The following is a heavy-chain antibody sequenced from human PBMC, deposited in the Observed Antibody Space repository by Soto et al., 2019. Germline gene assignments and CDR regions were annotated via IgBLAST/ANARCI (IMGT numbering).Heavy chain of an antibody. V-gene: IGHV1-18*01. CDR1: GYTFTSYG. Sequence: ASVKVSCKASGYTFTSYGISWVRQAPGQGLEWMGWISAYNGNTNYAQKLQGRVTMTTDTSTSTAYMELRSLRSDDTAVYYCARDPGSSSMGTRADYWGQGTLVTVPQ. D-gene: IGHD6-13*01. J-gene: IGHJ4*02. CDR2: ISAYNGNT. CDR3: ARDPGSSSMGTRADY.